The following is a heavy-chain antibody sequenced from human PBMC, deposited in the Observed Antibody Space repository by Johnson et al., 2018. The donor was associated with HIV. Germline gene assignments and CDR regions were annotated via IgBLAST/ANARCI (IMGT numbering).Heavy chain of an antibody. V-gene: IGHV3-13*01. CDR3: AREELGFGELYHAFDI. CDR1: GFTFTNYD. CDR2: IGSAADT. Sequence: VQLVESGGGLVQPGGSLRLSCAASGFTFTNYDMHWVRQPTGYGLEWVSAIGSAADTYFPGSVKGRFTISREDARNSLYLQMNSRRAEDTAVYYCAREELGFGELYHAFDIWCQGTMVTGSS. J-gene: IGHJ3*02. D-gene: IGHD3-10*01.